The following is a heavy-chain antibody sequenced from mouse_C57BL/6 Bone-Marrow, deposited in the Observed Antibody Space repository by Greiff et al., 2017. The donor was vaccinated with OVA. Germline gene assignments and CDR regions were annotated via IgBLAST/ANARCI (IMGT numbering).Heavy chain of an antibody. CDR2: IDPETGGT. D-gene: IGHD2-3*01. J-gene: IGHJ4*01. Sequence: VKLQESGAELVRPGASVTLSCKASGYTFTDYEMHWVKQTPVHGLEWIGAIDPETGGTAYNQKFKGKAILTADKSSSTAYMELRSLTPEDSAVYYCTDDGYPMDYWGQGTSVTVSS. CDR1: GYTFTDYE. V-gene: IGHV1-15*01. CDR3: TDDGYPMDY.